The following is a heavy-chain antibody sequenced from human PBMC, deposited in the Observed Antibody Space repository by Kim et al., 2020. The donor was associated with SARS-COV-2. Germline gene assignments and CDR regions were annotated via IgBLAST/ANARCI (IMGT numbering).Heavy chain of an antibody. Sequence: GGSLRLSCAASGFTFSSYGMHWVRQAPGKGLEWVAVISYDGSNKYYADSVKGRFTISRDNSKNTLYLQMNSLRAEDTAVYYCAKAVEMATLQGDFLDYWG. V-gene: IGHV3-30*18. CDR2: ISYDGSNK. CDR1: GFTFSSYG. D-gene: IGHD5-12*01. J-gene: IGHJ4*01. CDR3: AKAVEMATLQGDFLDY.